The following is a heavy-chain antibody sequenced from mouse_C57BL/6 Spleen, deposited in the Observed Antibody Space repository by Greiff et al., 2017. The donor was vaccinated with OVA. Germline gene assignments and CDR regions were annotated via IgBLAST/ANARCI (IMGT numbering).Heavy chain of an antibody. V-gene: IGHV1-26*01. D-gene: IGHD2-4*01. CDR1: GYTFTDYY. CDR3: ARGVYDYDGTAYAMDY. J-gene: IGHJ4*01. Sequence: EVQLQQSGPELVKPGASVKISCKASGYTFTDYYMNWVKQSHGKSLEWIGDINPNNGGTSYNQKFKGKATLTVDKSSSTAYMELRSLTSEDSAVYYCARGVYDYDGTAYAMDYWGQGTSVTVSS. CDR2: INPNNGGT.